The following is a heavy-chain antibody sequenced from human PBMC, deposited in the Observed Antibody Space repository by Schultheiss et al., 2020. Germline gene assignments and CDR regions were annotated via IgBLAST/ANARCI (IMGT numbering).Heavy chain of an antibody. V-gene: IGHV4-34*01. D-gene: IGHD6-13*01. Sequence: SETLSLTCAVYGGSFSGYYWSWIRQPPGKGLEWIGEIYHSGSTNYNPSFESLVTISVDMSLNQFSLKLSSVTAADTAVYYCARGAAAVDYWGQGTLVTVSS. CDR2: IYHSGST. CDR1: GGSFSGYY. CDR3: ARGAAAVDY. J-gene: IGHJ4*02.